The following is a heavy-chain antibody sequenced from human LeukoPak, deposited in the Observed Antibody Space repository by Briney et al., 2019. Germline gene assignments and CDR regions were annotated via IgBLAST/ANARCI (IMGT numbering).Heavy chain of an antibody. J-gene: IGHJ4*02. D-gene: IGHD6-19*01. Sequence: ASVKVSCKASGYTFTSYGISWVRQAPGQGLEWMGWISAYNGNTNYAQKPQGRVTMTRDTSTSTVYMELSSLRSEDTAVYYCARGVAVPFDYWGQGTLVTVSS. CDR2: ISAYNGNT. V-gene: IGHV1-18*01. CDR3: ARGVAVPFDY. CDR1: GYTFTSYG.